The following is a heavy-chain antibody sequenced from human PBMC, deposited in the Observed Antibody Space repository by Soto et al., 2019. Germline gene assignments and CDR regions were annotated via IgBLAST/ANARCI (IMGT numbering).Heavy chain of an antibody. Sequence: KPSETLSLTCAVSGGSISSGGYSWSWIRQPPGKGLEWIGYIYHSGSTYYNPSLKSRVTISVDRSKNQFSLKLSSVTAADTAVYYCARGSCYYGSSGYLFDPWGQGTLVPVSS. J-gene: IGHJ5*02. CDR3: ARGSCYYGSSGYLFDP. CDR2: IYHSGST. CDR1: GGSISSGGYS. D-gene: IGHD3-22*01. V-gene: IGHV4-30-2*01.